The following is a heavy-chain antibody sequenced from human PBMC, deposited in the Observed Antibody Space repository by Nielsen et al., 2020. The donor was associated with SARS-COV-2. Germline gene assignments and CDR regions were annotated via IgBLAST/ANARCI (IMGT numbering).Heavy chain of an antibody. CDR1: GFTFSSYG. J-gene: IGHJ3*02. CDR3: ARDIPFVAVAGTDDAFDI. Sequence: GGSLRLSCAASGFTFSSYGMHWVRQAPGKGLEWVAVIWYDGSNKYYADSVKGRFTISRDNSKNTLYLQMNSLRAEDTAVYYCARDIPFVAVAGTDDAFDIWGQGTMVTVSS. CDR2: IWYDGSNK. D-gene: IGHD6-19*01. V-gene: IGHV3-33*01.